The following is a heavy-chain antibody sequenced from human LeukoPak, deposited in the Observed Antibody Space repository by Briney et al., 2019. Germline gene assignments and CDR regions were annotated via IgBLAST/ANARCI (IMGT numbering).Heavy chain of an antibody. CDR2: ISGSGGGT. J-gene: IGHJ4*02. V-gene: IGHV3-23*01. Sequence: GGSLRLSCAASGFTFSTYAMSWVRQAPGKGLEWVSGISGSGGGTYYADSVKGRFTISRDNSKNTVYLQMNSLRAEDTAVYYCAKDQGYSYAPGDYWGQGTLVTVSS. CDR3: AKDQGYSYAPGDY. CDR1: GFTFSTYA. D-gene: IGHD5-18*01.